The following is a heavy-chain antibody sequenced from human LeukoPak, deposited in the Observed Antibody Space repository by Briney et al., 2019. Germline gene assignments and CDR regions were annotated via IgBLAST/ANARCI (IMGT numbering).Heavy chain of an antibody. J-gene: IGHJ6*03. Sequence: GGSLRLSCAASGFTFSSYSMNWVRQAPGKGLEWVSSISSSSSYIYYADSVKGRFTISRDNAKNSLYLQMNSLRAEDTAVYYCARGPANDDFWSGYYYYYYYMDVWGKGTTVTVSS. CDR3: ARGPANDDFWSGYYYYYYYMDV. CDR1: GFTFSSYS. D-gene: IGHD3-3*01. CDR2: ISSSSSYI. V-gene: IGHV3-21*01.